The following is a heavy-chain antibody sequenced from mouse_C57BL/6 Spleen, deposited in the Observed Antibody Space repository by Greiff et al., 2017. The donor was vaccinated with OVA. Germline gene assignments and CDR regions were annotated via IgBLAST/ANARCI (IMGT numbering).Heavy chain of an antibody. CDR3: ARGDYGNPSDD. CDR1: GYTFTSYW. Sequence: QVQLQQPGAELVRPGSSVKLSCKASGYTFTSYWMHWVKQRPIQGLEWIGNIDPSDSETHYNQKFKDKATLTVDKSSSTAYMQLSSLTSEDSAVYYCARGDYGNPSDDWGQGTTLTVSS. V-gene: IGHV1-52*01. D-gene: IGHD2-1*01. CDR2: IDPSDSET. J-gene: IGHJ2*01.